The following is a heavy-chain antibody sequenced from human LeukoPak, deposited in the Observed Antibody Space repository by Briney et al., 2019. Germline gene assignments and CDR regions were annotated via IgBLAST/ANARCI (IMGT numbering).Heavy chain of an antibody. CDR3: ARINSSSWYLPQYFDY. CDR2: IYPGDSDT. D-gene: IGHD6-13*01. Sequence: GESLKISCKGSGYSFTRYWIGWVRQMPGKGLEWMGIIYPGDSDTRYSPSFQGQVTISADKSISTAYLQWSSLKASDTAMYYCARINSSSWYLPQYFDYWGQGTLVTVSS. CDR1: GYSFTRYW. V-gene: IGHV5-51*01. J-gene: IGHJ4*02.